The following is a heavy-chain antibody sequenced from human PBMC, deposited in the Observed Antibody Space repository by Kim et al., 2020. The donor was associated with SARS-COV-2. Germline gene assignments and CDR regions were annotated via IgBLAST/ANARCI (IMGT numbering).Heavy chain of an antibody. CDR2: IYSDGSI. CDR3: ARGFRRGDTAPDY. V-gene: IGHV3-66*01. J-gene: IGHJ4*02. D-gene: IGHD3-10*01. Sequence: GGSLRLSCAASGFTVSSIYMSWVRQAPGKGLEWVSVIYSDGSIYYADSVKGRFTLSSDNSKNTLSLQMNSLRAEDTATYYCARGFRRGDTAPDYWCQGPLVTVSS. CDR1: GFTVSSIY.